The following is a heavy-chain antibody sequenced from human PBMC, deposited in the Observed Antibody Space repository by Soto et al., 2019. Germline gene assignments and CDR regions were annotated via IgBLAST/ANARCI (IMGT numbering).Heavy chain of an antibody. D-gene: IGHD3-3*01. V-gene: IGHV3-48*01. J-gene: IGHJ4*02. Sequence: GGSLRLSCAASGFTFSSYSMNWVRQAPGKGLEWVSYISSSSSTIYYADSVKGRFTISRDNAKNSLYLQMNSLRAEDTAVYYCASYDFWSGYYTGTPDYWGQGTLVTVSS. CDR1: GFTFSSYS. CDR2: ISSSSSTI. CDR3: ASYDFWSGYYTGTPDY.